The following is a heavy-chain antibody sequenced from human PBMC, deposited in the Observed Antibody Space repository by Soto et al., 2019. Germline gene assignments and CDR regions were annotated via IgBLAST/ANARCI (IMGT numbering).Heavy chain of an antibody. J-gene: IGHJ3*02. V-gene: IGHV3-30*18. CDR2: ISYDGSNK. CDR1: GFTFSSYG. Sequence: GGSLRLSCAASGFTFSSYGMHWVRQAPGKGLEWVAVISYDGSNKYYADSVKGRFTISRDNSKNTLYLQMNSLRAEDTAVYYCANLVVVPAAEYFHDAFDIWGQGTMVTVSS. D-gene: IGHD2-2*01. CDR3: ANLVVVPAAEYFHDAFDI.